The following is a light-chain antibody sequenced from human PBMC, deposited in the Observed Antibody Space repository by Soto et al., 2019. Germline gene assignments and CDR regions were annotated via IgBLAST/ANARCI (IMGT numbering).Light chain of an antibody. Sequence: DIQMTQSPSSLFASVGDRVTITCQATQDINIYLNWYQQKPGTAPKVLIYHASNLQSGVPSRFSGSGSGTEFTLTISSLQPDDFATYYCHQYDSYSPTFGQGTKVDIK. CDR1: QDINIY. V-gene: IGKV1-5*01. J-gene: IGKJ1*01. CDR3: HQYDSYSPT. CDR2: HAS.